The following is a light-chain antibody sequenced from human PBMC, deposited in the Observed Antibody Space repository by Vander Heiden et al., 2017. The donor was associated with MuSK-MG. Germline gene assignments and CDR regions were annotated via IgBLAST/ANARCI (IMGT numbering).Light chain of an antibody. J-gene: IGKJ2*01. Sequence: LEETKPPDSLAVSRVERATIICKSSQSVFYSSSNKYDLAGYQQKPGQPTKLLIYRASTRESVVPDRFSGSWSGTDFTLTISRLQAEDVTVFNYQTFYCTPYTFGQGTHLEIK. CDR3: QTFYCTPYT. CDR1: QSVFYSSSNKYD. V-gene: IGKV4-1*01. CDR2: RAS.